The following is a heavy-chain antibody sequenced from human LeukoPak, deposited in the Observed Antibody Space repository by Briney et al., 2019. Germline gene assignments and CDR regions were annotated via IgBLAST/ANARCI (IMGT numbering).Heavy chain of an antibody. CDR3: ARSFVVVVAATRVNGAFDI. J-gene: IGHJ3*02. Sequence: ASVKVSCKASGYTFTSYYMHWVRQAPGQGLEWMGIINPSGGSTSYAQKFQGRVTMTRDMSTSTVYMELSSLRSEDTAVYYCARSFVVVVAATRVNGAFDIWGQGTMVTVSS. D-gene: IGHD2-15*01. CDR2: INPSGGST. V-gene: IGHV1-46*01. CDR1: GYTFTSYY.